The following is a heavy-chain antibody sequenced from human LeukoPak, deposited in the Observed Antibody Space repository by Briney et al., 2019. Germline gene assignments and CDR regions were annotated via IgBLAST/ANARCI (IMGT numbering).Heavy chain of an antibody. J-gene: IGHJ4*02. CDR1: GYTFTSYC. V-gene: IGHV1-46*01. D-gene: IGHD6-19*01. CDR3: ARDDNSGWYYFDY. Sequence: ASVKVSCKASGYTFTSYCMHWVRQAPGQGLEWMGIINPSGGSTSYAQKFQGRATMTRGTSTSTVYMELSSLRSEDTAVYYCARDDNSGWYYFDYWGQGTLVTVSS. CDR2: INPSGGST.